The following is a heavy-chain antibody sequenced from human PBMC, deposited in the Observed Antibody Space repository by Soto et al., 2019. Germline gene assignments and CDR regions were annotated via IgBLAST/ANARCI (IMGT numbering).Heavy chain of an antibody. D-gene: IGHD3-10*01. Sequence: QVQLVKSGPEMRKPGSSVRVSCKTSGDSFSSYAITWVRQAPGQGLEWVGGMIPMFGTINYAQKFQGRVTIRADETTAAIYVELSRLASGGSAVYYCSKEYYYCSEGDDFGFGGQGTLGPVS. CDR1: GDSFSSYA. CDR2: MIPMFGTI. V-gene: IGHV1-69*01. J-gene: IGHJ4*02. CDR3: SKEYYYCSEGDDFGF.